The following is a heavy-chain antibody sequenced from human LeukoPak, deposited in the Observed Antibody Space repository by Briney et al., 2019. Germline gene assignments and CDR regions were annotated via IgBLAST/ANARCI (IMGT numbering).Heavy chain of an antibody. D-gene: IGHD1-20*01. CDR1: GFTFSSYA. CDR2: ISFDGSNK. CDR3: AKVDNWNYVGY. J-gene: IGHJ4*02. V-gene: IGHV3-30-3*01. Sequence: GGSLRLSCVASGFTFSSYAVHWVRQAPGKGLEWVALISFDGSNKYYADSVKGRFTISRDNAKNSLYLQMNSLRAEDTAVYYCAKVDNWNYVGYWGQGTLVTVSS.